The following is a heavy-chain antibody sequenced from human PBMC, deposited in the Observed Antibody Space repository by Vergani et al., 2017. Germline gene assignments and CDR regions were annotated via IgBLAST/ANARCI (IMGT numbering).Heavy chain of an antibody. V-gene: IGHV5-51*01. CDR3: ARARLRGGDWLPAASLDDAFDI. CDR2: IYPGDSDT. CDR1: GYSFTSYW. J-gene: IGHJ3*02. Sequence: EVQLVQSGAEVKKPGESLKISCKGSGYSFTSYWIGWVRQMPGKGLEWMGIIYPGDSDTRYSPSFQGQVTISADKSISTAYLQWSSLRSEDTAVYYCARARLRGGDWLPAASLDDAFDIWGQGTMVNVSS. D-gene: IGHD2-2*01.